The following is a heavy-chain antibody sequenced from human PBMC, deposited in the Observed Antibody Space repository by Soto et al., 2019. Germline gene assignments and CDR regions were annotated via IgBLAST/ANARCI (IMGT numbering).Heavy chain of an antibody. J-gene: IGHJ5*01. CDR2: INRDANDI. Sequence: EVQLVESGGGLVQPGGSLRLSCEASRGAFGDYWMHWVRQAPGKGLVWVSRINRDANDIIYADSVKARFTASRDNAKNMVFLQINSLRVEDTGVYYCARDGPHNWFYSWGTGTLVTVSS. CDR1: RGAFGDYW. V-gene: IGHV3-74*01. CDR3: ARDGPHNWFYS.